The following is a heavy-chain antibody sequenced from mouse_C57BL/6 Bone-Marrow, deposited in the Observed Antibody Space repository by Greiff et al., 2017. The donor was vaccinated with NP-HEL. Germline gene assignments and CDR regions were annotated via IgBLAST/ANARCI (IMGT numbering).Heavy chain of an antibody. CDR2: IDPPDSYI. Sequence: QVQLQQPGAELVKPGASGKFSSKAFGSTSPSSWLRGVNQRLGQGLDWIGEIDPPDSYITYNQKFKGKATLTVDTSSSTAYMQLSSLTSEDSAVYYCARSLWDYYAMDYWGQGTSVTVSS. D-gene: IGHD4-1*01. CDR3: ARSLWDYYAMDY. J-gene: IGHJ4*01. V-gene: IGHV1-50*01. CDR1: GSTSPSSW.